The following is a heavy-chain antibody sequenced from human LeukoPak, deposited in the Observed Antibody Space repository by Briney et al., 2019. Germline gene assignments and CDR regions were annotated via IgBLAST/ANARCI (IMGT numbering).Heavy chain of an antibody. D-gene: IGHD3-16*02. V-gene: IGHV3-21*01. CDR3: ARDAYDYVWGSYRSSYYFDY. Sequence: PGGSLRLSSAASGFTFSSYSMNWVRQAPGKGLEWVSSISSSSSYIYYADSVKGRFTISRDNAKNSLYLQMNSLRAEDTAVYYCARDAYDYVWGSYRSSYYFDYWGQGTLVTVSS. CDR1: GFTFSSYS. J-gene: IGHJ4*02. CDR2: ISSSSSYI.